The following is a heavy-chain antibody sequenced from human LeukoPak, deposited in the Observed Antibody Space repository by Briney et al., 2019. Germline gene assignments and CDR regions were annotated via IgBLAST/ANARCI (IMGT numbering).Heavy chain of an antibody. CDR1: GGTFSSYA. CDR2: IIPIFGTA. J-gene: IGHJ3*02. V-gene: IGHV1-69*05. CDR3: ASLTRYCSSTSCYSLFGAFDI. Sequence: SVTVSCKASGGTFSSYAISWVRQAPGQGLEWMGGIIPIFGTANYAQKFQGRVTITTDESTSTAYMELSSLRSEDTAVYYCASLTRYCSSTSCYSLFGAFDIWGQGTMVTVSS. D-gene: IGHD2-2*02.